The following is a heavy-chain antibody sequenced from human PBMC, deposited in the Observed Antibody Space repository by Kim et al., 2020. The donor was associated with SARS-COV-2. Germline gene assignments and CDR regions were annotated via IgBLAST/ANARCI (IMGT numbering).Heavy chain of an antibody. CDR3: TTMASASFDY. Sequence: TDYAAPVKGRCTISRDDSQNTLYLQMNSLKAEDASVYCCTTMASASFDYWGQGTLVTVSP. V-gene: IGHV3-15*01. CDR2: T. D-gene: IGHD5-12*01. J-gene: IGHJ4*02.